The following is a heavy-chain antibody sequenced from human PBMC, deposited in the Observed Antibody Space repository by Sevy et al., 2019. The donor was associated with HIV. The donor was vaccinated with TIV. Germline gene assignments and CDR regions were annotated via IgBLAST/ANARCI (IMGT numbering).Heavy chain of an antibody. CDR1: GFTFGDYA. V-gene: IGHV3-49*03. J-gene: IGHJ4*02. CDR3: TRDSVDCSSTSCYPLY. Sequence: GGSLRLSCTASGFTFGDYAMSWFRQAPGKGREWVGFIRSKAYGGTTEYAASVKGRFTISRDDSKSIAYLQMSSLKTEDTAVYYCTRDSVDCSSTSCYPLYWGQGTLVTVSS. D-gene: IGHD2-2*01. CDR2: IRSKAYGGTT.